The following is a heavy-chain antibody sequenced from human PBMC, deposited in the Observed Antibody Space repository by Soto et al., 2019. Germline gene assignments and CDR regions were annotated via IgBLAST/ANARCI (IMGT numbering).Heavy chain of an antibody. CDR3: ARDEGGANDYGDTRGD. CDR1: GFTFSSYA. Sequence: QVQLVESGGGVVQPGRSLRLSCAASGFTFSSYAMHWVRQAPGKGLEWVAVISYDGSNKYYADSVKGRFTISRDNSKNTLYLQMNSLRAEDTAVYYCARDEGGANDYGDTRGDWGQGTLVTVSS. D-gene: IGHD4-17*01. CDR2: ISYDGSNK. J-gene: IGHJ4*02. V-gene: IGHV3-30-3*01.